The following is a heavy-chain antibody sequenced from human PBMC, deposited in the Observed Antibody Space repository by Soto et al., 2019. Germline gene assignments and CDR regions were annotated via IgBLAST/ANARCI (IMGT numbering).Heavy chain of an antibody. V-gene: IGHV4-4*07. J-gene: IGHJ6*02. CDR3: ARGVAATPWVDYYYGMDV. CDR2: IYTSGST. D-gene: IGHD2-15*01. CDR1: GGSISSYY. Sequence: PSETLSLTCTVSGGSISSYYWSWIRQPAGKGLEWIGRIYTSGSTNYNPSLKSRVTMSVDTSKNQFSLKLSSVTAADTAVYYCARGVAATPWVDYYYGMDVWGQGTTVTVSS.